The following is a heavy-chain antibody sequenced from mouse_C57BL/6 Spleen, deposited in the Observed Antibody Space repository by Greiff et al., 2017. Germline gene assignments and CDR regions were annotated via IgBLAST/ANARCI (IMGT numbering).Heavy chain of an antibody. V-gene: IGHV1-50*01. J-gene: IGHJ2*01. CDR2: IDPSDSYT. CDR3: AKPYGSSLDY. D-gene: IGHD1-1*01. CDR1: GYTFTSYW. Sequence: QVQLQQPGAELVKPGASVKLSCKASGYTFTSYWMQWVKQRPGQGLEWIGEIDPSDSYTNYNQKFKGKATLTVDTSSSPAYMQLISLTSEDSAVYYCAKPYGSSLDYWGQGTTLTVSS.